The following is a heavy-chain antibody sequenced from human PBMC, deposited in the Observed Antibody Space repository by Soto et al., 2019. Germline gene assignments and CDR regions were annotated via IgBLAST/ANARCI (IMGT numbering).Heavy chain of an antibody. V-gene: IGHV3-48*03. D-gene: IGHD6-19*01. J-gene: IGHJ4*02. CDR1: GFTFSSYE. CDR2: ISSSGSTI. Sequence: AGGSLRLSCAASGFTFSSYEMNWVRQAPGKGLEWVSYISSSGSTIYYADSVKGRFTISRDNAKNSLYLQMNSLRAEDTAVYYCARDMDRRYSSGWYQIDYWGQGTLVTVSS. CDR3: ARDMDRRYSSGWYQIDY.